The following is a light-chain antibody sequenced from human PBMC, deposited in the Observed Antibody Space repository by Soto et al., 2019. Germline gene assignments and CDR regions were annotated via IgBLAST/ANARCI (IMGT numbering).Light chain of an antibody. CDR3: QQYNDWAPFT. J-gene: IGKJ3*01. Sequence: EIVMTQYPDTLSVSPGERATLSCRASQNINDKLAWFQQKPGQVPRLLIIGASTTATGVPARFSGSGSGTEFTRTTSGLQSEDFAVYCCQQYNDWAPFTYGPGTRVDVK. V-gene: IGKV3-15*01. CDR2: GAS. CDR1: QNINDK.